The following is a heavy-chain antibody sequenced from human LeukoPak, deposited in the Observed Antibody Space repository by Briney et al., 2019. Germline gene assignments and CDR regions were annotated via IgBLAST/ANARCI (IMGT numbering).Heavy chain of an antibody. J-gene: IGHJ4*02. CDR2: IYHSGST. V-gene: IGHV4-38-2*01. Sequence: PSETLSLTCAVSGYSISSGYYWGWIRQPPGKGLEWIGSIYHSGSTYYNPSLKSRVTISVDTSKNQFSLKLSSVTAADTAVYYCARPWSMSGYDYGYWGQGTLVTVSS. CDR1: GYSISSGYY. D-gene: IGHD5-12*01. CDR3: ARPWSMSGYDYGY.